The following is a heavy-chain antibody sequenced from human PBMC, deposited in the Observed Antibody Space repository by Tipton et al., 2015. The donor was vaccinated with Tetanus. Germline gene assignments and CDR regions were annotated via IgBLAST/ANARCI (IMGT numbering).Heavy chain of an antibody. CDR3: ARFGTVFLRFGELSGYYSVDV. J-gene: IGHJ6*03. D-gene: IGHD3-10*01. CDR2: IFDGGST. CDR1: NGPINSADYY. Sequence: TLSLTCTVFNGPINSADYYWYWIRQSPGKGLVLIGHIFDGGSTYYNPSLKGRVTMSADTSKNQFSLKLRSVTVADTAVHYCARFGTVFLRFGELSGYYSVDVCGQGTTVTVSS. V-gene: IGHV4-30-4*02.